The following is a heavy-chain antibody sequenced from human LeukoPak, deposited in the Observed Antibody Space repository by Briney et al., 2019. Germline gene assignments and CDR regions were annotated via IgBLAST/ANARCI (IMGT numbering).Heavy chain of an antibody. CDR1: GFTFSTYS. J-gene: IGHJ4*02. CDR2: ISSSGRPI. V-gene: IGHV3-48*04. D-gene: IGHD3-22*01. CDR3: ARSYSGYDPFDS. Sequence: QPGGSLRLSCAASGFTFSTYSFNWVRQAPGKGLEWISYISSSGRPIYYADSVKGRFTISRDDTKNSLYLHMNSLRAEDTAVYYCARSYSGYDPFDSWGQGTLVTVSS.